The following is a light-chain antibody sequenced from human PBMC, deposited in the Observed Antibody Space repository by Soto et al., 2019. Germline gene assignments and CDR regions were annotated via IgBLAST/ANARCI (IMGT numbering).Light chain of an antibody. CDR2: AAS. CDR3: KQYNSYCS. Sequence: DIQMTQSPSTLSSSLGDSVTITCRASQSISSWLAWYQQKPGKAPKLLVYAASTLESGVQSRFSGSGSGTEFTLTIRSLQPDDFATYYCKQYNSYCSFGQGTKVDIK. CDR1: QSISSW. V-gene: IGKV1-5*03. J-gene: IGKJ1*01.